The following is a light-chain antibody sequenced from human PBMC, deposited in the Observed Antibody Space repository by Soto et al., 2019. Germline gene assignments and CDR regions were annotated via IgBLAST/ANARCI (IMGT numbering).Light chain of an antibody. Sequence: DIQMTQSPSSLSASVGDRVTITCRASHGISDYLAWYQQKPGKVPKLLIYAASTLQSGVPSRFSGSGSGTDFTLSISSLQPEDFATYYCQQCLSIPWTFGQGTKVDIK. CDR2: AAS. V-gene: IGKV1-27*01. J-gene: IGKJ1*01. CDR3: QQCLSIPWT. CDR1: HGISDY.